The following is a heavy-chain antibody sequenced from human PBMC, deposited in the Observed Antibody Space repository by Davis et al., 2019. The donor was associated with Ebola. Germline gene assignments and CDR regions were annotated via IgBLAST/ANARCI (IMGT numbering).Heavy chain of an antibody. CDR1: GFTFSTYA. Sequence: GESLKISCVGSGFTFSTYAMHWVRQAPGTGLEWVSLISYDGNKKFYTDSVKGRFTISSDNSKNTLYLQMDGLRAEDTAVYYCARDPTNYGSENYFARNHFDLWGQGTLVTASS. CDR2: ISYDGNKK. CDR3: ARDPTNYGSENYFARNHFDL. D-gene: IGHD3-10*01. J-gene: IGHJ5*02. V-gene: IGHV3-30-3*01.